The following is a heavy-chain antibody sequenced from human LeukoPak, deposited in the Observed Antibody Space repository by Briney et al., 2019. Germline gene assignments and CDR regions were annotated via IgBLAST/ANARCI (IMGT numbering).Heavy chain of an antibody. V-gene: IGHV6-1*01. CDR2: TYYRSKWYN. J-gene: IGHJ4*02. Sequence: SQTLSLTCAISGDSVSSNSAAWNWIRQSPSRGLEWLGRTYYRSKWYNDYAVSVKSRITINPDTSKNQFSLQLNSVTPEDTAAYYCARDFYRDIVVVPAAMVMSPFDYWGQGTLVTVSS. CDR3: ARDFYRDIVVVPAAMVMSPFDY. CDR1: GDSVSSNSAA. D-gene: IGHD2-2*01.